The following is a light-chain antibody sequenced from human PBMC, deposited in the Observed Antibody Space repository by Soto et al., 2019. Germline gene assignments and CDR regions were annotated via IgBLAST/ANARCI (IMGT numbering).Light chain of an antibody. CDR3: TSPTPGSPYV. J-gene: IGLJ1*01. Sequence: QSVLTQPASVSGSPGQWITISCTGTSRDVGGYNYVSWYQQYPGSVPTLLIYKVRNRPSGVSNRFSGSKSGHTASLPISGLQAEDEADYFCTSPTPGSPYVFGTGAKVTVL. CDR2: KVR. V-gene: IGLV2-14*01. CDR1: SRDVGGYNY.